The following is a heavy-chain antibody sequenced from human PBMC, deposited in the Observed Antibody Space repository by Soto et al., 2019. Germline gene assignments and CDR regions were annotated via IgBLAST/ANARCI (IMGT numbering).Heavy chain of an antibody. J-gene: IGHJ6*02. Sequence: QVQLVESGGGVVQPGRSLRLSCAASGFTFSSYGMHWVRQAPGKGLEWVAVIWNDGSNKYYADSVKGRFTISRDNSKNTLYLQMNSLRAEDTAVYYCARGDYYGMDVWGQGTTVTVSS. CDR3: ARGDYYGMDV. CDR2: IWNDGSNK. V-gene: IGHV3-33*01. CDR1: GFTFSSYG.